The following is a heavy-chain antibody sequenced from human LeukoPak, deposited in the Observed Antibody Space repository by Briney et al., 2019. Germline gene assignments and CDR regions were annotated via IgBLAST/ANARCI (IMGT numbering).Heavy chain of an antibody. CDR2: IKQDGSEK. CDR3: ARHPNYYVSSGYYKGFDC. CDR1: GFTFTSYW. J-gene: IGHJ4*02. V-gene: IGHV3-7*03. Sequence: GGSLRLSCAASGFTFTSYWMSWVRQAPGKGLEWVASIKQDGSEKYYVDSVKGRFTISRDNAKNSLNLQMNSLRAEDTAVYYCARHPNYYVSSGYYKGFDCWGQGTLVTVSS. D-gene: IGHD3-22*01.